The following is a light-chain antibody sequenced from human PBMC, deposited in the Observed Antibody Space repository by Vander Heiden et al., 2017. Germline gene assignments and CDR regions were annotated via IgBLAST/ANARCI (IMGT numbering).Light chain of an antibody. CDR2: DDS. J-gene: IGLJ3*02. CDR1: NIGSQL. CDR3: QVGDKKREHVV. V-gene: IGLV3-21*02. Sequence: SYVLTPPPSVSVSPGQTASITCGGDNIGSQLVHWYQHNPAQAPVLVVSDDSDGPSGIPERFCGANSGNTATLTISRVEAGDEADYYCQVGDKKREHVVVGGG.